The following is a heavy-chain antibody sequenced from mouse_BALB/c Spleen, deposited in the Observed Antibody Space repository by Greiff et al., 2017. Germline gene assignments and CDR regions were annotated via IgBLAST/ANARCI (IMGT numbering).Heavy chain of an antibody. V-gene: IGHV1S137*01. CDR3: ARTRYYAMDY. J-gene: IGHJ4*01. CDR1: GYTFTDYA. CDR2: ISTYYGDA. Sequence: QVQLQQSGAELVRPGVSVKISCKGSGYTFTDYAMHWVKQSHAKSLEWIGVISTYYGDASYNQKFKGKATMTVDKSSSTAYMELARLTSEDSAIYYCARTRYYAMDYWGQGTSVTVSS.